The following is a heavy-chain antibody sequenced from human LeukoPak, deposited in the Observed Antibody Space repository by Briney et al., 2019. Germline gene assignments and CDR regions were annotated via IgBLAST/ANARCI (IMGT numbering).Heavy chain of an antibody. J-gene: IGHJ4*02. D-gene: IGHD1-7*01. V-gene: IGHV3-30*18. Sequence: GGSLRLSCTASGFTFSNYAMHWVRQAPGKGLEWVTLISYDGSSQYYADSVKGRFTISRDNPKNTLYLQMNSLRAEDTAVYYCAKVRVVFNWNYAYYFDYWGQGTLVTVSS. CDR2: ISYDGSSQ. CDR3: AKVRVVFNWNYAYYFDY. CDR1: GFTFSNYA.